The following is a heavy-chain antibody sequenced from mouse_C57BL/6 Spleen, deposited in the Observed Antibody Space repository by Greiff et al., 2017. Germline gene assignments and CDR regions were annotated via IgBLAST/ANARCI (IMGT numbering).Heavy chain of an antibody. J-gene: IGHJ2*01. D-gene: IGHD4-1*01. Sequence: EVQRVESEGGLVQPGSSMKLSCTASGFTFSDYYMAWVRQVPEKGLEWVANINYDGSSTYYLDSLKSRFIISRDNAKNILYLQMSSLKSEDTATYYCARSLNWDYFDYWGQGTTLTVSS. CDR2: INYDGSST. CDR3: ARSLNWDYFDY. V-gene: IGHV5-16*01. CDR1: GFTFSDYY.